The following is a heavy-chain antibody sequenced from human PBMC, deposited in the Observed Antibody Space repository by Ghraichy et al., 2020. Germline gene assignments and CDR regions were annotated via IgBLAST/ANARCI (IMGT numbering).Heavy chain of an antibody. V-gene: IGHV3-9*01. CDR3: AKGGGRIFGVVIIY. Sequence: GGSLRLSCAASGFTFDDYAMHWVRQAPGKGLEWVSGISWNSGSIGYADSVKGRFTISRDNAKNSLYLQMNSLRAEDTALYYCAKGGGRIFGVVIIYWGQGTLVTVSS. D-gene: IGHD3-3*01. J-gene: IGHJ4*02. CDR2: ISWNSGSI. CDR1: GFTFDDYA.